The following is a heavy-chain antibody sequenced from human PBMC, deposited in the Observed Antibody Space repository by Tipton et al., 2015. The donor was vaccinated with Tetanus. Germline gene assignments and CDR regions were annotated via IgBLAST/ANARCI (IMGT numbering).Heavy chain of an antibody. Sequence: QLVQSGAEVKKTGESLKISCKGSGYSFTSNWIAWVRQMPGKGLEWMGIIYPDDSDTRYSPSFRGQVTISADKSTSTAYLQWSSLKASDTAMYYCARSPGGRDGYNFVDYWGQGTLVTVSS. D-gene: IGHD5-24*01. V-gene: IGHV5-51*01. J-gene: IGHJ4*02. CDR3: ARSPGGRDGYNFVDY. CDR1: GYSFTSNW. CDR2: IYPDDSDT.